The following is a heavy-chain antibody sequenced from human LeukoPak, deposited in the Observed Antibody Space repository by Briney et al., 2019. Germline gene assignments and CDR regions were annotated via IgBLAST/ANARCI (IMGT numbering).Heavy chain of an antibody. J-gene: IGHJ4*02. CDR1: GYTFTSYG. CDR2: ISAYNGNT. CDR3: ARDMVRGVTLWSTFDY. V-gene: IGHV1-18*03. D-gene: IGHD3-10*01. Sequence: GASVKVSCKASGYTFTSYGISWVRQAPGQGLEWMGWISAYNGNTNYAQKLQGRVTMTTDTSTSTAYMELRSLRSDDMAVYYCARDMVRGVTLWSTFDYWGQGTLVTVSS.